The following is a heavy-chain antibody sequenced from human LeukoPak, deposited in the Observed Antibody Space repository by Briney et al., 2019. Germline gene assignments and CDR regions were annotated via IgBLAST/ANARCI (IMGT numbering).Heavy chain of an antibody. D-gene: IGHD1-26*01. CDR1: GYTFTGYY. J-gene: IGHJ4*02. Sequence: GASVEVSCKASGYTFTGYYMHWVRQAPGQGLEWMGWINPNSGGTNYAQKFQGRVTMTRDTSTSTVYMELSSLRSEDTAVYYCAKEGACPFDYWGQGTLVTVSS. CDR3: AKEGACPFDY. V-gene: IGHV1-2*02. CDR2: INPNSGGT.